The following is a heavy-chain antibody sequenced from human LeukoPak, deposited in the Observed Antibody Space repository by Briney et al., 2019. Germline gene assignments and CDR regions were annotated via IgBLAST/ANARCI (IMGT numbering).Heavy chain of an antibody. J-gene: IGHJ5*02. D-gene: IGHD2-2*01. CDR3: ARSCSSTSCYGEGYWFDP. V-gene: IGHV1-8*01. Sequence: ASVTVPCKASGYTFTSYDINWVRQATGQGLEWMGWMNPNSGNTGYAQKFQGRVTMTRNTSISTAYMELSSLRSEDTAVYYCARSCSSTSCYGEGYWFDPWGQGTLVTVSS. CDR2: MNPNSGNT. CDR1: GYTFTSYD.